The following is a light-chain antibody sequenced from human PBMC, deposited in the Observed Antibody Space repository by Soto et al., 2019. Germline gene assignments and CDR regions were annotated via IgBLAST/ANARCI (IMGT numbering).Light chain of an antibody. Sequence: DLQITQSPYSLSASVRSRGTPTCRSSLPISNYLAWYQQKPGKIPNLLIYAASTLPAGVPSRFSGSGSGTDFTLTISSLQPEAVAAYYCKKYNSAPLTFGGGTKVDIK. CDR3: KKYNSAPLT. CDR1: LPISNY. CDR2: AAS. J-gene: IGKJ4*01. V-gene: IGKV1-27*01.